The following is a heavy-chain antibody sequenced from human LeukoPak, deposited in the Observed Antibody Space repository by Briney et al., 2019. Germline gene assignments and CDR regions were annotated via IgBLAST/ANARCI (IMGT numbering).Heavy chain of an antibody. CDR1: GGSISSYY. CDR2: IYTSGRT. Sequence: SETLSLTCPVSGGSISSYYWSWIRQPAGKGLEWIGRIYTSGRTNYNPSLKSRITMSVDTSKNQFSLKLSSVTAADPAVYYCAREGYDFWSGYLGVNYYYYYMDVWGQGTTVTVSS. V-gene: IGHV4-4*07. J-gene: IGHJ6*03. CDR3: AREGYDFWSGYLGVNYYYYYMDV. D-gene: IGHD3-3*01.